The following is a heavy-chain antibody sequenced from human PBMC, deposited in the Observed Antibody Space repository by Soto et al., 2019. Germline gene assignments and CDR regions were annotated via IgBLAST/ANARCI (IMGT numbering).Heavy chain of an antibody. CDR3: ARDHIGYDR. CDR2: ISSNGDST. Sequence: PGGSLRLACGASGFIFSSYAMHWVRQAPGKGLEYVSAISSNGDSTYYANSVKGRFTISRDNSKNTLYLQMGSLRADDMAVYYCARDHIGYDRWGQGT. V-gene: IGHV3-64*01. CDR1: GFIFSSYA. J-gene: IGHJ4*02. D-gene: IGHD5-12*01.